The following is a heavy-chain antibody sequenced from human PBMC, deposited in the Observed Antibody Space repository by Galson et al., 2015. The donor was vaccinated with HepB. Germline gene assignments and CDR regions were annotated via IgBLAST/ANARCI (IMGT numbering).Heavy chain of an antibody. CDR2: SDSGGST. J-gene: IGHJ2*01. CDR1: GFTFTNYG. Sequence: SLRLSCAASGFTFTNYGMSWVRQAPGRGLEWVSSDSGGSTYYTDSVKGRFTISRDSSKNTLYLQMNSLRDEDTAVYYCAKDRVNNWYFDLWGRGTLVTVSS. CDR3: AKDRVNNWYFDL. V-gene: IGHV3-23*01.